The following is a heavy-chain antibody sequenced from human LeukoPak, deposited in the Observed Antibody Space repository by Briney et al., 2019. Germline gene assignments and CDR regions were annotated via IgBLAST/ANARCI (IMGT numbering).Heavy chain of an antibody. V-gene: IGHV4-31*03. J-gene: IGHJ4*02. CDR2: ISYRGST. D-gene: IGHD5-12*01. Sequence: PSQTLSLTCTVSGGSISSNDYYWSWIRQHPGKGLEWIGYISYRGSTYYNPSLESRVTISLDTSKNQFSLKLSSVTAADTAVYYCAREASGYENYFDYWGQGTLVTVSS. CDR3: AREASGYENYFDY. CDR1: GGSISSNDYY.